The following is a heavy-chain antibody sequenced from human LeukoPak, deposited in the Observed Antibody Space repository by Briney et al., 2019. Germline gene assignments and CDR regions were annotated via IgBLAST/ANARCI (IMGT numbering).Heavy chain of an antibody. V-gene: IGHV5-51*01. J-gene: IGHJ6*03. D-gene: IGHD6-6*01. CDR1: GYRFTSYW. CDR3: ARHRVVSSSSHYYYYMDV. CDR2: SYPGDSDT. Sequence: AGESLKISCKGPGYRFTSYWIGWVRQMPGKGLEWMGISYPGDSDTRYSPSFQGQVTISADKSISTAYLQWSSLKASDTAMYYCARHRVVSSSSHYYYYMDVWGKGTTVTVSS.